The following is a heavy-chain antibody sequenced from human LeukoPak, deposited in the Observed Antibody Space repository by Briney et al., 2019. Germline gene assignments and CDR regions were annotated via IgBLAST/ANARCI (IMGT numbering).Heavy chain of an antibody. CDR3: VILYYDILTGYPNAFDI. CDR1: GFTFSNYA. J-gene: IGHJ3*02. D-gene: IGHD3-9*01. CDR2: ISSDGTNK. Sequence: GRSLRLSCAASGFTFSNYAIHWVRQAPGKGLEWVALISSDGTNKYYADSVKGRFTISRDNSKNTVYLQVDSLRAEDTAVYYCVILYYDILTGYPNAFDIWGQGTMVTVCS. V-gene: IGHV3-30-3*01.